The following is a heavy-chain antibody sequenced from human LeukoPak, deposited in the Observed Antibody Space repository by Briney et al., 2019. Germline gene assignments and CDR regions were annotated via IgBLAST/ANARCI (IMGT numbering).Heavy chain of an antibody. Sequence: SETLSLTCTVSGGSISSSSYYWGWIRQPPGKGLEWIGSIYYSGSTYYNPSLKSRVTISVDTSKNQFSLKLRSVTAADTAVYYCARGENTYIDYWGQGTLVTVSS. J-gene: IGHJ4*02. D-gene: IGHD3-16*01. V-gene: IGHV4-39*07. CDR2: IYYSGST. CDR3: ARGENTYIDY. CDR1: GGSISSSSYY.